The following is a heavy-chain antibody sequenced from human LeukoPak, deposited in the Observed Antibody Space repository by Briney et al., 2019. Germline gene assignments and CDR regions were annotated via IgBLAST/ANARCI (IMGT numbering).Heavy chain of an antibody. CDR1: GFTFYDYG. D-gene: IGHD3-10*01. V-gene: IGHV3-20*04. CDR3: ARVLSGRGSLYDYYYYMDV. J-gene: IGHJ6*03. Sequence: GGSLRLSCAASGFTFYDYGMSWVRQAPGKGLEWVSGINWNGGSTGYADSVKGRFTISRDNAKNTLYLQMNSLRAEDTAVYYCARVLSGRGSLYDYYYYMDVWGKGTTVTISS. CDR2: INWNGGST.